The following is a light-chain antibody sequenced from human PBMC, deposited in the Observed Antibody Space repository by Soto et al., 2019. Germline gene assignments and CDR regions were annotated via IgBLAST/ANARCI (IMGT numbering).Light chain of an antibody. CDR3: QQYNSFSLFT. CDR1: QNIDSR. J-gene: IGKJ3*01. Sequence: DIQMTQSPSTLSASVGDRVTITCRASQNIDSRLAWYQQKPGQAPKLLVYDASTLERGVTSTFSGSGSGTDFTLTITNLQPEDFATYYCQQYNSFSLFTFGPGTKVETK. CDR2: DAS. V-gene: IGKV1-5*01.